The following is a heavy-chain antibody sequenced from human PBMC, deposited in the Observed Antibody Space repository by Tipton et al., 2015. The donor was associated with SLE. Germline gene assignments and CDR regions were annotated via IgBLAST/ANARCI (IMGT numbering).Heavy chain of an antibody. CDR2: IYYSGST. CDR3: ARDPAVMSYYYYYGMDV. CDR1: GGSISSSSYY. Sequence: TLSLTCTVSGGSISSSSYYWGWIRQPPGKGLEWIGSIYYSGSTYYNPSLKSRVTISVDTSKNQFSLKLSSVTAADTAVYYCARDPAVMSYYYYYGMDVWGLGSSVPV. D-gene: IGHD6-19*01. V-gene: IGHV4-39*07. J-gene: IGHJ6*02.